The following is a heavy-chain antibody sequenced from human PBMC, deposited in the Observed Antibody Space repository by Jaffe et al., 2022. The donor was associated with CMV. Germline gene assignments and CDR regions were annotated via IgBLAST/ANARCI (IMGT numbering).Heavy chain of an antibody. CDR3: ASSAAYYDFWSGSSVMDV. CDR1: GYTFTSYG. Sequence: QVQLVQSGAEVKKPGASVKVSCKASGYTFTSYGISWVRQAPGQGLEWMGWISAYNGNTNYAQKLQGRVTMTTDTSTSTAYMELRSLRSDDTAVYYCASSAAYYDFWSGSSVMDVWGKGTTVTVSS. CDR2: ISAYNGNT. J-gene: IGHJ6*04. V-gene: IGHV1-18*04. D-gene: IGHD3-3*01.